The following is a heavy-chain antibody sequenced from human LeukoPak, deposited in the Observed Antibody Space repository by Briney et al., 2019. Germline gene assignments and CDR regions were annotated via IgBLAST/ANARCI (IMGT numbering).Heavy chain of an antibody. Sequence: HPGRSLRLSCAASGFTFSSYAMHWVRQAPGKGLEWVAVISYDGSNKYYADSVKGRFTISRDNSKNTLYLQMNSLRAEDTAVYYCASSYYYDSSGYLDYWGQGTLVTVSS. CDR2: ISYDGSNK. CDR3: ASSYYYDSSGYLDY. D-gene: IGHD3-22*01. J-gene: IGHJ4*02. CDR1: GFTFSSYA. V-gene: IGHV3-30-3*01.